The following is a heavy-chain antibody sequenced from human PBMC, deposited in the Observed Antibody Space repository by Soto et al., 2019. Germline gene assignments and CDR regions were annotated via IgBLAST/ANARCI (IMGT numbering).Heavy chain of an antibody. CDR3: ARVEGGSLYFDH. D-gene: IGHD1-26*01. J-gene: IGHJ4*02. CDR2: IYYTGST. CDR1: GGAVSTNGYF. V-gene: IGHV4-31*03. Sequence: SETLSLTCIVSGGAVSTNGYFWTWIRQQPGKGLEWIGYIYYTGSTYSNPSLKSRVTISVDTSKNEVSLKLTSVTAADTAVYYCARVEGGSLYFDHWGQGTPVTVSS.